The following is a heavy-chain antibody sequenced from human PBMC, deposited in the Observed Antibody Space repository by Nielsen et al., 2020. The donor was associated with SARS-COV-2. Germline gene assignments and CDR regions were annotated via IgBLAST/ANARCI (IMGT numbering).Heavy chain of an antibody. CDR1: GGSISSSSYY. CDR2: IYYSGST. CDR3: ARDGYYDSSDPYYFDY. V-gene: IGHV4-39*07. D-gene: IGHD3-22*01. Sequence: SETLSLTCTVSGGSISSSSYYWGWIRQPPGKGLEWIGSIYYSGSTCYNPSLKSRVTMSVDTSKNQFSLKLSSVTAADTAVYYCARDGYYDSSDPYYFDYWGQGTLVTVSS. J-gene: IGHJ4*02.